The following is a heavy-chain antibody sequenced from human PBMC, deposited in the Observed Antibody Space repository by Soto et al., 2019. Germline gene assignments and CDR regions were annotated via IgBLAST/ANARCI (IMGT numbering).Heavy chain of an antibody. CDR1: GYSSSTYL. J-gene: IGHJ6*02. Sequence: AESLKISCKASGYSSSTYLIGWVRQIPGKGLEWMGIIYPDDSDTKYSPSLQGQVTISADTSISTAYLQWTSLTASDTAMYCGTRPRRGAYSRGWSSVAGDTNNGIATWAQGTKV. CDR2: IYPDDSDT. D-gene: IGHD6-19*01. V-gene: IGHV5-51*01. CDR3: TRPRRGAYSRGWSSVAGDTNNGIAT.